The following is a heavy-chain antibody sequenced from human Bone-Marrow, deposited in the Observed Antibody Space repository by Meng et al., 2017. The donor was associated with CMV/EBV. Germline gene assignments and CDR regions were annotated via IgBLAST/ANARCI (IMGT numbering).Heavy chain of an antibody. V-gene: IGHV1-69*05. CDR3: ARDRSHIAARPGYYYGMDV. CDR1: GVTFSSYA. CDR2: IIPIFGTA. J-gene: IGHJ6*02. D-gene: IGHD6-6*01. Sequence: SVKVSCKASGVTFSSYAISWVRQAPGQGLEWMGGIIPIFGTANYAQKFQGRVTITTDESTSPAYMELSSLRSEDTAVYYCARDRSHIAARPGYYYGMDVWGQGTTVTVSS.